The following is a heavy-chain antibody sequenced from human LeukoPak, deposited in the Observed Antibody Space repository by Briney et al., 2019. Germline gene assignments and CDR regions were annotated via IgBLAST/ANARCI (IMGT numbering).Heavy chain of an antibody. V-gene: IGHV3-21*01. CDR3: ARGAVAGTLNWFDP. Sequence: GGSLRLSCAASGXTFSSYSMNWVRQAPGKGLEWVSSISSSSSYIYYADSVKGRFTISRDNAKNSLYLQMNSLRAEDTAVYYCARGAVAGTLNWFDPWGQGTLVTVSS. CDR1: GXTFSSYS. CDR2: ISSSSSYI. D-gene: IGHD6-19*01. J-gene: IGHJ5*02.